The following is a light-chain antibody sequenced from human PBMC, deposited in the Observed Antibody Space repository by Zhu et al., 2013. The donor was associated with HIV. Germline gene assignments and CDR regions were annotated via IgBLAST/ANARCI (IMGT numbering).Light chain of an antibody. V-gene: IGKV3-20*01. J-gene: IGKJ4*01. Sequence: EIVMTQSPGTLSLSPGERATLSCRASQSVSSSYLAWYQQKPGQAPRLLIYGASSRATGIPDRFSGSGSGTDFTLTISRLEPEDFAVYYCQQYDSSPPVTFGGGTKVEI. CDR1: QSVSSSY. CDR3: QQYDSSPPVT. CDR2: GAS.